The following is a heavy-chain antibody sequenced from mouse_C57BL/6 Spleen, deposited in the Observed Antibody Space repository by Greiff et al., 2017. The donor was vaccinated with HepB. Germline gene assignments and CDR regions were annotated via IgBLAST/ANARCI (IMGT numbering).Heavy chain of an antibody. CDR1: GYSFTDYN. CDR2: INPNYGTT. D-gene: IGHD2-3*01. V-gene: IGHV1-39*01. CDR3: AKMGIYAMDY. J-gene: IGHJ4*01. Sequence: VHVKQSGPELVKPGASVKISCKASGYSFTDYNMNWVKQSNGKSLEWIGVINPNYGTTSYNQKFKGKATLTVDQSSSTAYMQLNSLTSEDSAVYYCAKMGIYAMDYWGQGTSVTVAS.